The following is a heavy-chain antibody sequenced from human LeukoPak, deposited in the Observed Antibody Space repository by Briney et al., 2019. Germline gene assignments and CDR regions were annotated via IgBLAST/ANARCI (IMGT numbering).Heavy chain of an antibody. D-gene: IGHD4-17*01. V-gene: IGHV1-69*06. Sequence: SVKVSCKASGGTFSSYIIKWVRQAPGQGLEWMGGIIPMFGTTIYAQKFQGRVTITADKSTSTAYMELSSLRSEDTAVYYCARGYPSTLYKADYVHPYYLAYWGQGTLVTVSS. CDR3: ARGYPSTLYKADYVHPYYLAY. CDR1: GGTFSSYI. J-gene: IGHJ4*02. CDR2: IIPMFGTT.